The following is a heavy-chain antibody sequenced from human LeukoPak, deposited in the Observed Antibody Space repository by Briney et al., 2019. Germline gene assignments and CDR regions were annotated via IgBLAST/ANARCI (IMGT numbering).Heavy chain of an antibody. CDR2: MYTGGST. CDR3: ARDGMVRGVIMVPFDY. Sequence: GGSLRLSCAASEFIVSNNYMSWVRQAPGKGLEWVSVMYTGGSTYYADSVKGRFTISRDNAKNSLYLQMNSLRAEDTAVYYCARDGMVRGVIMVPFDYWGQGTLVTVSS. CDR1: EFIVSNNY. J-gene: IGHJ4*02. V-gene: IGHV3-66*01. D-gene: IGHD3-10*01.